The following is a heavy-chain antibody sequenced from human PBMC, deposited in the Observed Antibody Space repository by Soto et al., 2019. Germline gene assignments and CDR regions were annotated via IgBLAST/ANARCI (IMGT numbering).Heavy chain of an antibody. D-gene: IGHD3-10*01. V-gene: IGHV3-23*01. CDR1: GFTFSSYA. J-gene: IGHJ4*02. CDR2: ISGSGGTA. CDR3: AKGRGQKWNFDY. Sequence: EVQLLESGGGSVQPGGSLRLSCAASGFTFSSYAMHWVRRPPGKGLEWVSSISGSGGTAYYADSVKGRFSISRDSLVNTLYLQVNSLRAADTAVYYGAKGRGQKWNFDYWGEGTLVTVSP.